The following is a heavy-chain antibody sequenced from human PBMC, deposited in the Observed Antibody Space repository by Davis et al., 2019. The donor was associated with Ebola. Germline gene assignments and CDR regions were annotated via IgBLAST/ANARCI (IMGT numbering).Heavy chain of an antibody. CDR3: ARARYYFDY. J-gene: IGHJ4*02. V-gene: IGHV4-59*01. CDR2: IYYSGST. Sequence: SETLSLTCTISGGSIGSYYWGWIRQPPGKGLEWIGYIYYSGSTKYNPSLKSRVTISVDTSKNQFSLKLSSVTAADTAVYYCARARYYFDYWGQGTLVTVSS. CDR1: GGSIGSYY.